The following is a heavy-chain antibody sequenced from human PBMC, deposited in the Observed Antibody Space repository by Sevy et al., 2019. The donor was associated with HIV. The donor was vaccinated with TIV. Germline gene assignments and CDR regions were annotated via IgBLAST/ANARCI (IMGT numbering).Heavy chain of an antibody. CDR3: TTLPISSSWYGLSFDY. V-gene: IGHV3-15*01. Sequence: GGSLRLSCAASGFTFSNAWMSWVRQAPGKGLEWVGRIKSKTDGGTTDYAAPVKGSFTISRDDSKNTLYLQMNSLKTEDTAVYYCTTLPISSSWYGLSFDYWGQGTLVTVSS. CDR2: IKSKTDGGTT. CDR1: GFTFSNAW. J-gene: IGHJ4*02. D-gene: IGHD6-13*01.